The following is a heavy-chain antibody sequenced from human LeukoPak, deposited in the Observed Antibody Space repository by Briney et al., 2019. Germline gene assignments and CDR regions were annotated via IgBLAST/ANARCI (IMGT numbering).Heavy chain of an antibody. CDR1: GGTFSSYA. D-gene: IGHD3-9*01. J-gene: IGHJ4*02. CDR3: ARVDDILTGYPR. CDR2: IIPIFGTA. Sequence: SVKVSCKASGGTFSSYAISWVRQAPGQGLEWMGGIIPIFGTANYAQKFQGRVTITTDESTSTAYMELSSLRSEDTAVYYCARVDDILTGYPRWGQGTLVTVSS. V-gene: IGHV1-69*05.